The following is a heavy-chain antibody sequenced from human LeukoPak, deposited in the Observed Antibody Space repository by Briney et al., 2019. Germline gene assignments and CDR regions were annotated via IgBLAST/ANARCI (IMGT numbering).Heavy chain of an antibody. J-gene: IGHJ4*02. D-gene: IGHD6-13*01. CDR2: ISAYNGNT. CDR3: ARDQWSSSSQRNIDY. Sequence: AASVKVSCKTSGYTFTSYGISWVRQAPGQGLEWMGWISAYNGNTNYVQKLQGRITVTTDTSTSTAYMELRSLTSDDTAVYYCARDQWSSSSQRNIDYWGQGTLVTVSS. V-gene: IGHV1-18*01. CDR1: GYTFTSYG.